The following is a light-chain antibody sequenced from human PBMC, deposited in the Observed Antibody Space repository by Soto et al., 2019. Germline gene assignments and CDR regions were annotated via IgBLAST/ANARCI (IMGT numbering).Light chain of an antibody. V-gene: IGLV2-14*03. Sequence: QSALTQPASVSGSPGQSITISCTGTSSDVGDYDYVSWYQHHPGTAPKLMIYDVNNRPSGISNRFSGSKSGNTASLTISGLHAEDEGDYYCSSYTSSLTVVFGGWTKVTVL. J-gene: IGLJ3*02. CDR3: SSYTSSLTVV. CDR1: SSDVGDYDY. CDR2: DVN.